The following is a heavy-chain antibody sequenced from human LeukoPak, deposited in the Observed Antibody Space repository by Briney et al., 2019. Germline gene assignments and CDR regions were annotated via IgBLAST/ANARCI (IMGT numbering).Heavy chain of an antibody. J-gene: IGHJ4*02. CDR2: ISGSGGST. CDR1: GFTFSSYA. CDR3: AKDDVYYDSFDY. V-gene: IGHV3-23*01. D-gene: IGHD3-22*01. Sequence: GSLRLSCAASGFTFSSYAMSWVRQAPGKGLEWVSAISGSGGSTYYADSVKGWFTISRDNSKNTLYLQMNSLRAEDTAVYYCAKDDVYYDSFDYWGQGTLVTVSS.